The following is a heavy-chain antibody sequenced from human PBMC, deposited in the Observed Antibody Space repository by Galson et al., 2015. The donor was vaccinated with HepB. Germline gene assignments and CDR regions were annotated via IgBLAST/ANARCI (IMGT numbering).Heavy chain of an antibody. CDR3: ARGALVAVVGATQNNWFDP. CDR2: ISPYNRNT. D-gene: IGHD2-15*01. Sequence: SVKVSCKASGYTFSTYSITWVRQAPGQGLEWMGWISPYNRNTDYARKFQGRVTMTTDISTSTAYMELRSLRSDDTAVYYCARGALVAVVGATQNNWFDPWGQGTLVTVSS. V-gene: IGHV1-18*01. J-gene: IGHJ5*02. CDR1: GYTFSTYS.